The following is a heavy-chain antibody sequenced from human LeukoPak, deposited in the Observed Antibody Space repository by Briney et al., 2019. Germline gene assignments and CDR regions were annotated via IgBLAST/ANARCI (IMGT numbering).Heavy chain of an antibody. CDR2: ISSSSSYI. V-gene: IGHV3-21*01. J-gene: IGHJ4*02. Sequence: SGGSLRLSCAASGFTFSSYSMNWVRQAPGKGLEWVSSISSSSSYIYYADSVKGRFTISRDNAKNSLYLQMNSLRAEDTAVYYCARDLYCSGGSCYGLYYFDYWGQGTLVTVSS. CDR3: ARDLYCSGGSCYGLYYFDY. D-gene: IGHD2-15*01. CDR1: GFTFSSYS.